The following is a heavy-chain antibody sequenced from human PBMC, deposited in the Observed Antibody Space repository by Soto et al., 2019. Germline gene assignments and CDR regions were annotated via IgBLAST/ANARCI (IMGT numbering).Heavy chain of an antibody. D-gene: IGHD2-15*01. CDR1: GGSISGGGSY. V-gene: IGHV4-39*07. J-gene: IGHJ5*02. CDR2: MNYSGSI. Sequence: SETLSLTCTVSGGSISGGGSYWSWIRQRPGKGLEWIGDMNYSGSINYNPSLKSRVTISVDTSKNQFSLKLSSVTAADTAVYYCARKVDIVVVVAATPRVNWFDPWGQGTLVTVSS. CDR3: ARKVDIVVVVAATPRVNWFDP.